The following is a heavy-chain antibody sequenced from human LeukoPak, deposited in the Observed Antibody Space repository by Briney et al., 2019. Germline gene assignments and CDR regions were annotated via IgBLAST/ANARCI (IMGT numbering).Heavy chain of an antibody. V-gene: IGHV3-66*02. D-gene: IGHD6-13*01. CDR3: ARDFTAAADTD. CDR1: GFTFSSKY. Sequence: GGSLRLSCAASGFTFSSKYMRWVRQAPGKGREGVAGIYRGGSKYYSESVKGRFTISRDNSKNSLYLQLPSLRAEDTAVYSCARDFTAAADTDWGQGTRSPSPQ. J-gene: IGHJ4*02. CDR2: IYRGGSK.